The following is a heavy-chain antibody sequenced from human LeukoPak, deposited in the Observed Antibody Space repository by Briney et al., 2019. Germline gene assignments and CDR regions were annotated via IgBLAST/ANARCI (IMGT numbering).Heavy chain of an antibody. D-gene: IGHD2-2*01. V-gene: IGHV3-30*02. CDR3: AKSLVVVPAASPDY. Sequence: GGSLRLSCAASGFTFSSYGMHWVRQAPGKGLEWVAFIRYDGSNKYYADSVKGRFTISRDNSKNTLYLQMNSLRAEDTAVYYCAKSLVVVPAASPDYWGQGTLVTVSS. J-gene: IGHJ4*02. CDR2: IRYDGSNK. CDR1: GFTFSSYG.